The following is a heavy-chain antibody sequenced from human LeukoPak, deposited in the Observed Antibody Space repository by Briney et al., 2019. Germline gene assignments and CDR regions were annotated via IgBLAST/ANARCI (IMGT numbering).Heavy chain of an antibody. CDR2: ISSSSTYI. Sequence: GGSLRLSCAASGFTFSTYSMNWVRQAPGKGLEWVSSISSSSTYIYYADSVKGRFTISRDNAKNSLYLQMNSLRAEDTAVYYCARDQAGYSSSWSYYYYYGMDVWGQGTTVTVSS. CDR1: GFTFSTYS. D-gene: IGHD6-13*01. CDR3: ARDQAGYSSSWSYYYYYGMDV. V-gene: IGHV3-21*01. J-gene: IGHJ6*02.